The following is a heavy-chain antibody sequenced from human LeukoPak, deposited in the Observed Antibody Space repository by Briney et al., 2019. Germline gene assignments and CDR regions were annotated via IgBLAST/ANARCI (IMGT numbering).Heavy chain of an antibody. J-gene: IGHJ4*02. Sequence: GGSLRLSCAASEFTFSSYAMSWVRQAPGMGLEWVSAISGSGGSTYYADSVKGRFTISRDNSKNTLYLQMNSLRAEDTAVYYCAKGDIVVVPAAITFTYWGQGTLVTVSS. V-gene: IGHV3-23*01. CDR3: AKGDIVVVPAAITFTY. CDR1: EFTFSSYA. CDR2: ISGSGGST. D-gene: IGHD2-2*01.